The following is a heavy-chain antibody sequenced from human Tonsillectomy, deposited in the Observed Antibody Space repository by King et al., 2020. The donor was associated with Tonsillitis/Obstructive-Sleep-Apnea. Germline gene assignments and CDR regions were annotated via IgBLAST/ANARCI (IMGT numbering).Heavy chain of an antibody. V-gene: IGHV3-23*04. J-gene: IGHJ4*02. D-gene: IGHD5-12*01. CDR3: AIKGVGRGYSGYGGSFDY. CDR1: GFTFDTYA. CDR2: ISGSGGNT. Sequence: VQLVESGGGLVQPGGSLRLSCAASGFTFDTYAMSWVRQAPGKGLEWVSAISGSGGNTYYIASVRGRFTISRDNSKNTMYLQMNSLRAEDTAIYYCAIKGVGRGYSGYGGSFDYWGQGTLVTVSS.